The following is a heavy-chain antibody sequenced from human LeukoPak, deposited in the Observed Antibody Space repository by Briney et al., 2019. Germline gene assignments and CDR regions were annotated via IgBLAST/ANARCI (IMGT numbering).Heavy chain of an antibody. Sequence: ASVKVSCKASGYTFTSYDINWVRQATGQGLEWMGWMNPNSGNTGYAQKFQGRVTMTRNTSISTAYMELSSLRSEDTAVYYCAICYGDYPYFDYWGQGTLVTVSS. J-gene: IGHJ4*02. CDR3: AICYGDYPYFDY. V-gene: IGHV1-8*01. CDR1: GYTFTSYD. D-gene: IGHD4-17*01. CDR2: MNPNSGNT.